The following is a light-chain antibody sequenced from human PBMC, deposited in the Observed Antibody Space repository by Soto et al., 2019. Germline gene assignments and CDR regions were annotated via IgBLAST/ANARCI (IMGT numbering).Light chain of an antibody. J-gene: IGKJ5*01. Sequence: DIQVTQSPSSVSASVGDGVTITFRASQDIVAYLAWYQHKPGRAPELLIRAASTLQSGVPSRFSGSGSGTDFTLTINSLQPEDFATYYCQQAYSFPITFGQGTRLEIK. CDR1: QDIVAY. CDR2: AAS. CDR3: QQAYSFPIT. V-gene: IGKV1D-12*01.